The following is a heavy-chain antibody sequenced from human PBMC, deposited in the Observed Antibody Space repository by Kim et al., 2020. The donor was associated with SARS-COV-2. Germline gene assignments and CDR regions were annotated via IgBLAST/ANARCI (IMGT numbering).Heavy chain of an antibody. CDR3: AARIVGAPAI. V-gene: IGHV3-23*01. J-gene: IGHJ3*02. CDR2: ISGSGGST. D-gene: IGHD1-26*01. CDR1: GFTFSSYA. Sequence: GGSLRLSCAASGFTFSSYAMSWVRQAPGKGLEWVSAISGSGGSTYYADSVKGRFAISRDNSKNTLSLQMNSLRAEDTAVYYCAARIVGAPAIWGQGTMVTVSS.